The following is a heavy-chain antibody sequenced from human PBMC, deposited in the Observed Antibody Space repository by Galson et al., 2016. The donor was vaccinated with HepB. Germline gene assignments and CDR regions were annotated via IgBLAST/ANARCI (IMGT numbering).Heavy chain of an antibody. Sequence: SLRLSCAASGFTFSDYYMSWIRQAPGKGLEWVSYISSSSRYTNHADSVKGRFTISRDNAKNSLFLQMNSLRVEDTAVYYCARRNQRVYSGYDAGYYYYGLDVWGQGTTVTVSS. CDR2: ISSSSRYT. CDR1: GFTFSDYY. V-gene: IGHV3-11*06. D-gene: IGHD5-12*01. J-gene: IGHJ6*02. CDR3: ARRNQRVYSGYDAGYYYYGLDV.